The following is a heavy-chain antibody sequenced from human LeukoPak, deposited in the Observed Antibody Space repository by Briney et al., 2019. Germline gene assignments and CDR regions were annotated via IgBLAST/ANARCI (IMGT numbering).Heavy chain of an antibody. J-gene: IGHJ4*02. CDR2: ISGSSSHI. CDR1: GFTFSDYY. V-gene: IGHV3-11*06. CDR3: ARFELDSGGYASNFDS. D-gene: IGHD3-22*01. Sequence: GGSLRLSCVVSGFTFSDYYMNWIRQAPGKGLEWLSYISGSSSHILYADSVKGRFTISRVNAKNSLYLQMNTLRAEDTAVYYCARFELDSGGYASNFDSWGQGTLVTVSS.